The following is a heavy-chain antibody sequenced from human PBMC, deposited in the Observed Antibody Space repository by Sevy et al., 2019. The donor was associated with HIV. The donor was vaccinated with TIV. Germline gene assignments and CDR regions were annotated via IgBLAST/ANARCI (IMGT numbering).Heavy chain of an antibody. CDR3: AREDNEYSSSTNFDY. CDR1: GFTFSSYG. CDR2: IWYDGSNK. D-gene: IGHD6-13*01. J-gene: IGHJ4*02. Sequence: GGSLRLSCAASGFTFSSYGMHWVRQAPGKGLEWVAVIWYDGSNKYYADSVKGRFTISRDNSKNTLYLQMNSLRAEDTAVYYCAREDNEYSSSTNFDYWGQRTLVTVSS. V-gene: IGHV3-33*01.